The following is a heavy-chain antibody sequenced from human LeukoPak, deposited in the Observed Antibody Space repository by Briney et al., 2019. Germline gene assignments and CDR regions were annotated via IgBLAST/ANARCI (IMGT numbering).Heavy chain of an antibody. Sequence: ASVKVSCKASGYTFTSYGISWVRQAPGQGLEWMGWISAYNGNTNYAQKLQGRVTMTTDTSTSTAYMELGSLRSDDTAVYYCARVKGNYYGSGSYYGDYWGQGTLVTVSS. CDR1: GYTFTSYG. J-gene: IGHJ4*02. V-gene: IGHV1-18*01. D-gene: IGHD3-10*01. CDR3: ARVKGNYYGSGSYYGDY. CDR2: ISAYNGNT.